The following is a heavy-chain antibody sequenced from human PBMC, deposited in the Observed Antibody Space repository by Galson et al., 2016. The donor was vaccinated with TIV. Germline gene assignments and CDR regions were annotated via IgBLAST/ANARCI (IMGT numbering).Heavy chain of an antibody. Sequence: SETLSLTCDVSGFSISSGYWWAWIRQPPGRGLEWIGNIYQSGGTYYTPSLKSRVTISVGTSKNHFSLKLTSVTAADTAVYYCARQGATMVRRGYYYYYGMDVWGQGTTVTVSS. V-gene: IGHV4-38-2*01. CDR2: IYQSGGT. D-gene: IGHD3-10*01. CDR1: GFSISSGYW. J-gene: IGHJ6*02. CDR3: ARQGATMVRRGYYYYYGMDV.